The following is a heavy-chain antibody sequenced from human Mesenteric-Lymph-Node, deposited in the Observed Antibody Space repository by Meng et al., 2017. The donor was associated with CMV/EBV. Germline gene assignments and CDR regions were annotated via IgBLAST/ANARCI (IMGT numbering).Heavy chain of an antibody. V-gene: IGHV1-18*01. D-gene: IGHD6-13*01. J-gene: IGHJ4*02. Sequence: SCKASGYTFTSYGITRGRQAPGQGLEWLGWINTYDGSTNYAQKIQGRATMSADTSTSTAYMEVRSLKSDDTAIYYCARDFSSSWFDYWGQGTLVTSPQ. CDR2: INTYDGST. CDR3: ARDFSSSWFDY. CDR1: GYTFTSYG.